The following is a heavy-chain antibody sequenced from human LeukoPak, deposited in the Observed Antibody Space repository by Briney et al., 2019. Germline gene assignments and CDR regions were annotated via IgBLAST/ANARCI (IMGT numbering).Heavy chain of an antibody. Sequence: ASVKVSCKASGYTFTGYYMHWVRQAPGQGLEWMGWINPNSGGTNYAQKFQGRVTMTRDTSISTAYMELSRLRSDDTAVYYCARDPATYCDSSIDYWGQGTLVTVSS. D-gene: IGHD3-22*01. V-gene: IGHV1-2*02. CDR2: INPNSGGT. CDR1: GYTFTGYY. J-gene: IGHJ4*02. CDR3: ARDPATYCDSSIDY.